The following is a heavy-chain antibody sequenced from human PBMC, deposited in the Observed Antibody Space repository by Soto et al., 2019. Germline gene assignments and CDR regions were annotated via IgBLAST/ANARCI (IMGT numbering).Heavy chain of an antibody. CDR1: GFKFSNYA. CDR3: AKDRRAGGNSAFYFDF. Sequence: GGSLRLSCAASGFKFSNYAMSWVRQAPGKGLEWVSLISTTGGGTYYADSVKGRFTISRDNSHNTLYLQVHSLTAEDTAVYYCAKDRRAGGNSAFYFDFWGQGAQVTVSS. D-gene: IGHD3-16*01. V-gene: IGHV3-23*01. CDR2: ISTTGGGT. J-gene: IGHJ4*02.